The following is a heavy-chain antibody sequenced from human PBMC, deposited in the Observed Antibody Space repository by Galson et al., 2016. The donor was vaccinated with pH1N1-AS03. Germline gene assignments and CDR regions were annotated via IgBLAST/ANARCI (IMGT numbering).Heavy chain of an antibody. CDR2: ISGSGGIA. CDR1: GFIFSSDW. D-gene: IGHD6-6*01. V-gene: IGHV3-23*01. J-gene: IGHJ5*01. CDR3: GKGGYSTSPPAVDS. Sequence: SLRLSCAASGFIFSSDWMSWVRQAPGKGLEWVSCISGSGGIANHADSVKGRLTTSRDNSKNTLYLQMNNLRAEDTAVYYCGKGGYSTSPPAVDSWGHGTLVTVSS.